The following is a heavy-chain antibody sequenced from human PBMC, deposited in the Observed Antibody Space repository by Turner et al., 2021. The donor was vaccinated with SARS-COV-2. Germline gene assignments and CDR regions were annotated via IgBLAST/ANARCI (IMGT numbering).Heavy chain of an antibody. D-gene: IGHD2-2*01. Sequence: QVQLQESGPGLVKPSETLSLTCTVSGGSISSAGYYWSWIRQHPGKGLEWIGNNYNGSSTYYHPFLKRRATISEETNKNHFSRKLSVAAAANTAVYYWAATKGYCSSTSWHLDSWGQGTLVTVSS. CDR2: NYNGSST. CDR3: AATKGYCSSTSWHLDS. CDR1: GGSISSAGYY. V-gene: IGHV4-31*03. J-gene: IGHJ4*02.